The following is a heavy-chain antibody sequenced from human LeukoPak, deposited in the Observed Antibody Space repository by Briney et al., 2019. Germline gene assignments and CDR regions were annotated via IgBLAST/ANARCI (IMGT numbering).Heavy chain of an antibody. Sequence: SQTLSLTCAISGDSVSSNSAAWNWIRQSPSRGLEWLGRTYYRSKWYSDYAVSVKSRITINPDTSKNQFSLQLNSVTPEDTAVYYCARDPVPPYCGGDCSIGMDVWGQGTTVTVSS. V-gene: IGHV6-1*01. CDR3: ARDPVPPYCGGDCSIGMDV. CDR1: GDSVSSNSAA. D-gene: IGHD2-21*02. CDR2: TYYRSKWYS. J-gene: IGHJ6*02.